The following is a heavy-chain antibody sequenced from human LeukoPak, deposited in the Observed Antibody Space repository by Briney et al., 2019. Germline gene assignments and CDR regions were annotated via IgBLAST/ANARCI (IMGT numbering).Heavy chain of an antibody. CDR3: AREADYRDHHYGKDG. J-gene: IGHJ6*02. CDR2: IYYSGST. CDR1: GGSISSYY. V-gene: IGHV4-59*01. D-gene: IGHD1-14*01. Sequence: PSETLSLTCTVSGGSISSYYWSWIRQPPGKGLEWIGYIYYSGSTNYNPSLKSRVTISVDTSKNQFSLKLSSVTAADTAVYYCAREADYRDHHYGKDGRGQETKVTGS.